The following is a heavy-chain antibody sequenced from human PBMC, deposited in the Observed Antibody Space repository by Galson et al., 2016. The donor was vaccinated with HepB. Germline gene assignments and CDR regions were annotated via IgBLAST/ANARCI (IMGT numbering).Heavy chain of an antibody. D-gene: IGHD1-14*01. J-gene: IGHJ4*02. CDR2: IRSKTAGGKT. V-gene: IGHV3-15*01. CDR3: ATEVFGMTFNSDY. Sequence: SLRLSCAASGFTFSNVWMNWVRQAPGKGLEWVGRIRSKTAGGKTDYAPPVKGRFTVSRDDSKNTLFLQMSSLETDDTAVYYCATEVFGMTFNSDYWGQGTVVTVSS. CDR1: GFTFSNVW.